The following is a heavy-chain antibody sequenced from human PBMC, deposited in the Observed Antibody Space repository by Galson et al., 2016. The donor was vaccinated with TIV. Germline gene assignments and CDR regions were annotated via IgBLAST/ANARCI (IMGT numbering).Heavy chain of an antibody. V-gene: IGHV3-21*01. CDR1: KFSFSAYS. CDR2: ISASASHI. CDR3: ARDFSGLDG. J-gene: IGHJ6*02. Sequence: LRLSCAASKFSFSAYSMNWVRQAPGKGLEWVSFISASASHIYYADSVKGRFTISRDNAKNSLYLQMNRLRVEDTAVYYCARDFSGLDGWGQGTTVTVSS.